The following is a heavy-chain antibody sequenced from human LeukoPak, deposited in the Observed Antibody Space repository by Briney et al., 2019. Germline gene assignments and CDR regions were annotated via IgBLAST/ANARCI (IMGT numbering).Heavy chain of an antibody. J-gene: IGHJ4*02. CDR1: GFSFSNYA. D-gene: IGHD2-2*01. V-gene: IGHV3-30-3*01. CDR3: ASGREYQLRTSTSLDY. Sequence: QPGGSLRLSCAASGFSFSNYAMSWVRQAPGKGLEWVAVISYDGSNEYYADSVKGRFTISRDNSKNTLYLQMNSLRAEDTAVYYCASGREYQLRTSTSLDYWGQGTLVTVSS. CDR2: ISYDGSNE.